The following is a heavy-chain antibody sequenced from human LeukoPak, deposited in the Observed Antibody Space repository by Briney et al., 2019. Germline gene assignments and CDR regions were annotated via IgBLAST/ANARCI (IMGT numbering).Heavy chain of an antibody. V-gene: IGHV1-8*01. CDR1: GXTFTSYD. D-gene: IGHD6-13*01. CDR2: MNPNSGNT. J-gene: IGHJ3*02. CDR3: ARELTAADDAFDI. Sequence: ASVKVSCKXSGXTFTSYDINWVRQATGQGPEWMGWMNPNSGNTGYAQKFQGRVTMTRNTSISTAYMELSSLRSEDTAVYYCARELTAADDAFDIWGQGTMVTVSS.